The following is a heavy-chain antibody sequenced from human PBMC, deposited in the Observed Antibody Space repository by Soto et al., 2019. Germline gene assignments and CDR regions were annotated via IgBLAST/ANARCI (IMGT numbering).Heavy chain of an antibody. J-gene: IGHJ2*01. CDR3: ARGFGGPARNWHFDL. D-gene: IGHD3-10*01. CDR1: GFTFSSYS. CDR2: ISIGSSTT. V-gene: IGHV3-48*02. Sequence: EVQLVESGGGLVQRGGSLRLSCAASGFTFSSYSMNWVRQAPGKGLEWISYISIGSSTTYYADSVKGRFTISRDNAKNSLYMKMISLRDEDTAVFYCARGFGGPARNWHFDLWGRGTLVTVSS.